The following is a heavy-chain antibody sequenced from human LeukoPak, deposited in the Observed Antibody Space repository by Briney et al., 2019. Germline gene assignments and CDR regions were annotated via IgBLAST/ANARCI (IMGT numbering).Heavy chain of an antibody. V-gene: IGHV3-7*01. J-gene: IGHJ3*02. CDR3: ARDGSSWYDAFDI. Sequence: GGSLRLSCAASGFTFSSYWMSWVRQAPGKGLEWVANIKQDGSEKYYVDSVKGRFTISRDNAKNSLYLQMNSLRAEDTAVYHCARDGSSWYDAFDIWGQGTMVTVSS. D-gene: IGHD6-13*01. CDR2: IKQDGSEK. CDR1: GFTFSSYW.